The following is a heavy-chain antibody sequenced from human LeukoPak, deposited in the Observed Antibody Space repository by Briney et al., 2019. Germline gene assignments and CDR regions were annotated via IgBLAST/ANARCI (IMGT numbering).Heavy chain of an antibody. CDR1: GFTFSNHG. D-gene: IGHD1-26*01. J-gene: IGHJ4*02. CDR3: ATSKYSGSY. V-gene: IGHV3-23*01. Sequence: PGGTLRLSCAASGFTFSNHGMNWVRQTPGKGLEWLSGVSPPGGGTYYGASVKGRFTISRDNSKNTLNLQMNSLRAEDTAVYYCATSKYSGSYWGQGTLVTVSS. CDR2: VSPPGGGT.